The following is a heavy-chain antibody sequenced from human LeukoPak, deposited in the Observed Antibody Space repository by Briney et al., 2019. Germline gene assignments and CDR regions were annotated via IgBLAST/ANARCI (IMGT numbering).Heavy chain of an antibody. CDR3: AREGLGDSTLGLYYFDY. V-gene: IGHV3-11*04. J-gene: IGHJ4*02. CDR1: GFTFSDYY. D-gene: IGHD2/OR15-2a*01. Sequence: GGSLRLSCAASGFTFSDYYMSWIRQAPGKGLEWVSYISSSVSTIYYAHSFNGRFTISRDNAKNSLYLQMNSLRAEDTAVYYCAREGLGDSTLGLYYFDYWGQGTLVTVSS. CDR2: ISSSVSTI.